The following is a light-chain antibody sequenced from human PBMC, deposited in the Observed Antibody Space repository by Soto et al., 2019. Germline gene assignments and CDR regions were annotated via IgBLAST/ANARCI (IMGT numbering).Light chain of an antibody. CDR2: GAS. Sequence: DIQMTQSPSSRSASVGDIVAITCRSSQSINNYLSWYQQKPGKAPNLLIFGASTLQSGVPSRFSGSGSGTDLTLTISSLQPEDFATYYCLPSYRTPINFGGGTKV. V-gene: IGKV1-39*01. J-gene: IGKJ4*01. CDR1: QSINNY. CDR3: LPSYRTPIN.